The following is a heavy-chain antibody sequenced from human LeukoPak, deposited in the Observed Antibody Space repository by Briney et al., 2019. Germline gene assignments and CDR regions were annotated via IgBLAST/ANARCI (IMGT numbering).Heavy chain of an antibody. CDR1: GYTFTSYD. D-gene: IGHD2-2*01. CDR3: ARSVGGYCSSTSCYAFDI. J-gene: IGHJ3*02. Sequence: ASVKVSCKASGYTFTSYDINWVRQATGQGLEWMGWMNPNSGNTGYAQKFQGRVTMTRNTSISTAYMELSSPRSEDTAVYYCARSVGGYCSSTSCYAFDIWGQGTMVTVSS. CDR2: MNPNSGNT. V-gene: IGHV1-8*01.